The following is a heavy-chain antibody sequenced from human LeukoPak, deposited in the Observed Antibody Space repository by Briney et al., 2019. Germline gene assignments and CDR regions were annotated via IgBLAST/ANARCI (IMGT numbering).Heavy chain of an antibody. CDR3: AREGSGSYYLSGNWFDP. J-gene: IGHJ5*02. CDR2: ISGSGGTT. V-gene: IGHV3-23*01. D-gene: IGHD3-10*01. CDR1: GFTFSSYA. Sequence: NPGGSLRLSCAASGFTFSSYAMSWVRQAPGKGLEWVSAISGSGGTTYYADSVKGRFTISRDNSKNSLYLQMNSLRAEDTAVYYCAREGSGSYYLSGNWFDPWGQGTLVTVSS.